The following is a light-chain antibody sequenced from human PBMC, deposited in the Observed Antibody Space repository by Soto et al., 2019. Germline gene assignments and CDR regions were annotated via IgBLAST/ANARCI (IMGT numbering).Light chain of an antibody. CDR3: QQYHTTPFT. CDR2: WAS. Sequence: DSVMTPSPDALRMSLGARANINCKSSQNILYKSKNKNYLAWYQQKPGQPPKLLIYWASTRESGVPDRFSGSGSGTDFTLTINGLQAEDVAVYVCQQYHTTPFTFGPGTKVDI. J-gene: IGKJ3*01. CDR1: QNILYKSKNKNY. V-gene: IGKV4-1*01.